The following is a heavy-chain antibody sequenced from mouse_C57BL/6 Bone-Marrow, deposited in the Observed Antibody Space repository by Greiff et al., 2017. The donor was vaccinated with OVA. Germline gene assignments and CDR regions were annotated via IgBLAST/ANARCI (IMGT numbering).Heavy chain of an antibody. Sequence: VQLQQSGAELARPGASVKLSCKASGYTFTSYGISWVKQRTGQGLEWRGEMAPGSGCTYYNEKFNGNATLTANNSTSTAYMELHSLTSADSAVYFCAVCANYYCSSGSSRPWFAYWGQGTLVTVSA. CDR2: MAPGSGCT. CDR3: AVCANYYCSSGSSRPWFAY. J-gene: IGHJ3*01. CDR1: GYTFTSYG. D-gene: IGHD1-1*01. V-gene: IGHV1-81*01.